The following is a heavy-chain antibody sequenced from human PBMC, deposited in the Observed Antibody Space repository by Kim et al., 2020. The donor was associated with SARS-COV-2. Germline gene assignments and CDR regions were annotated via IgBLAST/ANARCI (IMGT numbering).Heavy chain of an antibody. D-gene: IGHD3-10*01. V-gene: IGHV3-30*07. J-gene: IGHJ4*02. Sequence: VKGRFTISRDNSKNTLYLQMNSLRAEDTAVYYCARDAQNRVRGFGELGDYWGQGTLVTVSS. CDR3: ARDAQNRVRGFGELGDY.